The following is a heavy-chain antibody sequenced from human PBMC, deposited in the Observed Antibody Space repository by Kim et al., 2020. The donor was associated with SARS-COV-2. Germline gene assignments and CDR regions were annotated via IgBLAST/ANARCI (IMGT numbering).Heavy chain of an antibody. V-gene: IGHV4-31*03. CDR2: IYYSGST. D-gene: IGHD2-15*01. CDR1: GGSISSGGYY. J-gene: IGHJ5*02. CDR3: ASTYCSGGSCYWSEENDWFDP. Sequence: SETLSLTCTVSGGSISSGGYYWSWIRQHPGKGLEWIGYIYYSGSTYYNPSLKSRVTISVDTSKNQFSLKLSSVTAADTAVYYCASTYCSGGSCYWSEENDWFDPWGQGTLVTVSS.